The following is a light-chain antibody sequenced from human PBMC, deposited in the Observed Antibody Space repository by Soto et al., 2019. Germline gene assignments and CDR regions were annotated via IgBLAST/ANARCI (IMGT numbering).Light chain of an antibody. J-gene: IGLJ2*01. CDR1: SSDVGGYNY. CDR2: EVI. V-gene: IGLV2-14*01. Sequence: QSALTQPASVSGSPGQSITISCTGTSSDVGGYNYVSWYQQHPPKAPKLMIYEVINRPSGVSNRFSGSKSGNTASLTVSGLQAEDEADYYCSSYAGSNNFEVFGGGTKVTVL. CDR3: SSYAGSNNFEV.